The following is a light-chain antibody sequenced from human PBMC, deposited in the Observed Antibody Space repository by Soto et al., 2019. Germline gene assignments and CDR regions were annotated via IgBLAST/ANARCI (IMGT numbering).Light chain of an antibody. J-gene: IGLJ3*02. CDR3: SAWDATLNGPV. CDR2: RNN. V-gene: IGLV1-47*01. CDR1: SSNIGSNY. Sequence: QSVLSQPPSASGTPGQGVTISCSGSSSNIGSNYVSWYQQLPGTAPTLLIYRNNQRPSGVPDRFSGSKSGTSASLAISGLRSEDEADYYCSAWDATLNGPVFGGGTKLTVL.